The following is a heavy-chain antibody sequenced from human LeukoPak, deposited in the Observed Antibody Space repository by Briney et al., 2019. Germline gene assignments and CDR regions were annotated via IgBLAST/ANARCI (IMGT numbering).Heavy chain of an antibody. D-gene: IGHD2-21*02. V-gene: IGHV3-23*01. CDR1: GFTFSSYW. J-gene: IGHJ4*02. CDR2: ISGSGGST. CDR3: AKFVTRGGRVPFDY. Sequence: GGSLRLSCAASGFTFSSYWMHWVRQAPGKGLVWVSAISGSGGSTYYADSVKGRFTISRDNSKNTLYLQMNSLRAEDTAVYYCAKFVTRGGRVPFDYWGQGTLVTVSS.